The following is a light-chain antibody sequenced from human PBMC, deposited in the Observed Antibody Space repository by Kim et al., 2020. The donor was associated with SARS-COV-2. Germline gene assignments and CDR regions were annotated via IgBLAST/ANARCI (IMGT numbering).Light chain of an antibody. Sequence: EIVMTQSPATLSVSPGERATLSCRASQSVSSSLAWYQQKPGQAPRLLIHGASTRATGVPARFSGSGSGTEFALTFSSLQSEDFAVYYCQQYNSWPLTFGGGTKVDIK. CDR3: QQYNSWPLT. J-gene: IGKJ4*01. CDR2: GAS. CDR1: QSVSSS. V-gene: IGKV3-15*01.